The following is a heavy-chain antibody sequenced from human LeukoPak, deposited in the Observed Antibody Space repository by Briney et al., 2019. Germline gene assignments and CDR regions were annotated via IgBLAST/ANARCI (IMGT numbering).Heavy chain of an antibody. CDR2: INPNSGGT. CDR3: ARDSLRFSEWLFGFGAFDI. V-gene: IGHV1-2*02. D-gene: IGHD3-3*01. J-gene: IGHJ3*02. Sequence: GASVKVSCKASGYTFTGYYMHWVRQAPGQGLEWMGWINPNSGGTNYAQRFQGRVTMTRDTSISTAYMELSRLRSDDTAVYYCARDSLRFSEWLFGFGAFDIWGQGTMVTVSS. CDR1: GYTFTGYY.